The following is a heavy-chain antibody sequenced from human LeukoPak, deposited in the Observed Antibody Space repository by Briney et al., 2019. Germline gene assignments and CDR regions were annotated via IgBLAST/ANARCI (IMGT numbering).Heavy chain of an antibody. CDR2: IGGSGDTT. CDR3: GKGLSYYYDTTGYCLDY. J-gene: IGHJ4*02. Sequence: PGGSLRLSCAASGFTFNSYAMRWVRQAPGKGLEWVSGIGGSGDTTYYADSVKGRFTISRDNSKNTLYLQMNSLRAEDTAVYYCGKGLSYYYDTTGYCLDYWGQGTLVTVSS. D-gene: IGHD3-22*01. CDR1: GFTFNSYA. V-gene: IGHV3-23*01.